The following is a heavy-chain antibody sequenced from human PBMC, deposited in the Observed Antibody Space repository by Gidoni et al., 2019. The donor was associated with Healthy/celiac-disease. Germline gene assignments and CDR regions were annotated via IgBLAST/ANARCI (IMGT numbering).Heavy chain of an antibody. Sequence: EVQLVESGGGLVKPGGSLRLSCAASGFTFINAWMSWVRQAPGKGLELVGRIKSKTDGGTTDYAAPVKGRFTISRDDSKNTLYLQMNSLKTEDTAVYYCTTAGIVVVPAAIHWYFDLWGRGTLVTVSS. D-gene: IGHD2-2*01. CDR2: IKSKTDGGTT. CDR3: TTAGIVVVPAAIHWYFDL. CDR1: GFTFINAW. J-gene: IGHJ2*01. V-gene: IGHV3-15*01.